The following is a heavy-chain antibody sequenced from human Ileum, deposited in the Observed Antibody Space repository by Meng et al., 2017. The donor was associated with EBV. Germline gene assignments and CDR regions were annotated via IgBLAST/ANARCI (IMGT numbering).Heavy chain of an antibody. CDR3: ARGSGAGGRDWFDP. D-gene: IGHD3-16*01. Sequence: QVQLVQFGGEVKKPGASVKVSCKASGYTFISHDIDWFRQAPGQGLEWMGWMNSNSGNTGYGQKFQDRVTMTRNTSISTAYMELSSLTSEDTALYYCARGSGAGGRDWFDPWGQGTLVTVSS. CDR2: MNSNSGNT. V-gene: IGHV1-8*02. CDR1: GYTFISHD. J-gene: IGHJ5*02.